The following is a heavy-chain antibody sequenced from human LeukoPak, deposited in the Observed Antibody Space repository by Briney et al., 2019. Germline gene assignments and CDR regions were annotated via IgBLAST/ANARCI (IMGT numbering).Heavy chain of an antibody. CDR2: IRSKDHGGTT. J-gene: IGHJ4*02. CDR1: GFTFGDYA. V-gene: IGHV3-49*03. D-gene: IGHD4-23*01. CDR3: TRDPHYYHGNPHDF. Sequence: GGSLRLSRTASGFTFGDYALSSFRQAPGKGLEWLSFIRSKDHGGTTEYAASVKGRFTISRDDSNSIAYLRMNSLIIEDTAVYFCTRDPHYYHGNPHDFWGQGTRVTVSS.